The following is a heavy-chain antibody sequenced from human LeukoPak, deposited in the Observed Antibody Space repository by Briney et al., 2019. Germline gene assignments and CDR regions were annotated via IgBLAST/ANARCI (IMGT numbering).Heavy chain of an antibody. D-gene: IGHD5-18*01. J-gene: IGHJ4*02. Sequence: PGGSLRLSCAASGFIFSSYWVTWVRQAPGKGLEWVAFIRYDGSNKYYADSVKGRFTFSRDNSKNTLYLQMNSLRAEDTAVYYCAKEGNAMVDYWGQGTLVTVSS. CDR3: AKEGNAMVDY. CDR2: IRYDGSNK. CDR1: GFIFSSYW. V-gene: IGHV3-30*02.